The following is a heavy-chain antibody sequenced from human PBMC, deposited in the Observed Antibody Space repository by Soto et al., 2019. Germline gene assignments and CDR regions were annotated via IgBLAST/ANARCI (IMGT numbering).Heavy chain of an antibody. V-gene: IGHV1-18*04. CDR3: ARDRPSGYYGSGSYYKPPGIRNDY. J-gene: IGHJ4*02. Sequence: VKVSCKASGYTFTSNGISWVRQAPGQGLEWMGWISAYNGNTNYAQKLQGRVTMTTDTSTSTAYMELRSLRSDDTAVYYCARDRPSGYYGSGSYYKPPGIRNDYWGQGTLVTVSS. D-gene: IGHD3-10*01. CDR2: ISAYNGNT. CDR1: GYTFTSNG.